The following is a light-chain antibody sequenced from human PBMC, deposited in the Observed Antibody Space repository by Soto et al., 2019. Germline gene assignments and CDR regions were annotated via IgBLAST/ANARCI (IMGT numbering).Light chain of an antibody. CDR2: DAS. CDR1: QSVSSY. Sequence: DIVFTQSPGTLSLSPVERATLSCRASQSVSSYLAWYQQKPGQAPRLLIYDASNRATGIPSRFSGSGSGTDFTLTISGLEPEDFAVYYCQQRGNWPPWTFGQGTKVDIK. V-gene: IGKV3-11*01. J-gene: IGKJ1*01. CDR3: QQRGNWPPWT.